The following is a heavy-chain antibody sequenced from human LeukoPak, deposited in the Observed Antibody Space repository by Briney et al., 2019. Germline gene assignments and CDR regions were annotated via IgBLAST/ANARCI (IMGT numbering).Heavy chain of an antibody. D-gene: IGHD5-24*01. Sequence: ASVKVSCKASGYTFTSYAIHWVRQAPGQGLEWTGWITPGGGTNYPQKFQGRVAITWDTSITTAYMDLSRLTSDDTAVNYCARDRYGDGFAHLDYWGQGALVTVSS. CDR2: ITPGGGT. V-gene: IGHV1-2*02. CDR3: ARDRYGDGFAHLDY. CDR1: GYTFTSYA. J-gene: IGHJ4*02.